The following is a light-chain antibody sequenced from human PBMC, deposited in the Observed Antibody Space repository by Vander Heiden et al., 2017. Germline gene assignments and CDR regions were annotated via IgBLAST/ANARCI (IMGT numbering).Light chain of an antibody. CDR1: SSNIGNND. CDR2: RSN. J-gene: IGLJ2*01. Sequence: QAVLTQAPSVSWPPGHRVAMTCSGSSSNIGNNDVYWYQRLPGTAPKLLIYRSNEWPSGVPDRFSGSRSGTSASLAISGLRSDDEADYYCAAWDDSLSAVVFGGGTKLTVL. V-gene: IGLV1-47*01. CDR3: AAWDDSLSAVV.